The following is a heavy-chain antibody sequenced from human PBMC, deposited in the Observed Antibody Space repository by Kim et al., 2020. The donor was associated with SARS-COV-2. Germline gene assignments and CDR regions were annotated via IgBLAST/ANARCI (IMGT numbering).Heavy chain of an antibody. D-gene: IGHD3-16*01. J-gene: IGHJ3*02. CDR1: GFTFSAYD. CDR3: VSGRMGGAFDM. V-gene: IGHV3-48*02. Sequence: GGSLRLSCATSGFTFSAYDMNWVRQAPGKGLEWLSFITKSSTTIYYADSVEGRFTISRDNAKHSLFLQMNSLRDEDTALYYCVSGRMGGAFDMWGQGTMV. CDR2: ITKSSTTI.